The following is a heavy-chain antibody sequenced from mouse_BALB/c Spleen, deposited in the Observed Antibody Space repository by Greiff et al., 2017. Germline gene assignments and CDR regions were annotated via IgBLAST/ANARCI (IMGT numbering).Heavy chain of an antibody. V-gene: IGHV5-6-3*01. CDR1: GFTFSSYG. Sequence: DVHLVESGGGLVQPGGSLKLSCAASGFTFSSYGMSWVRQTPDKRLELVATINSNGGSTYYPDSVKGRFTISRDNAKNTLYLQMSSLKSEDTAMYYCARSTMITTWFAYWGQGTLVTVSA. CDR3: ARSTMITTWFAY. CDR2: INSNGGST. J-gene: IGHJ3*01. D-gene: IGHD2-4*01.